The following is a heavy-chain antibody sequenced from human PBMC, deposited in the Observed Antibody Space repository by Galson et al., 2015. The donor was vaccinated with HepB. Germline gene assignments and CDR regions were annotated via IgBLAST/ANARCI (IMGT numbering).Heavy chain of an antibody. CDR2: ISSSSSYI. V-gene: IGHV3-21*01. J-gene: IGHJ5*02. D-gene: IGHD2-15*01. Sequence: SLRLSCAASGFTFSSYSMNWVRQAPGKGLEWVSSISSSSSYIYYADSVKGRFTISRDNAKNSLYLQMNSLRAEDTAVYYCARDFFALGYCSGGSCFVRDNWFDPWGQGTLVTVSS. CDR1: GFTFSSYS. CDR3: ARDFFALGYCSGGSCFVRDNWFDP.